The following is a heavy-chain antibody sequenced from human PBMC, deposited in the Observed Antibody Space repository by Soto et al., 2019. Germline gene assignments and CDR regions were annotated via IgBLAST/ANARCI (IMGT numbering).Heavy chain of an antibody. D-gene: IGHD5-18*01. Sequence: PGGSLRLSCAASGFSCSNYGMSWVRQAPGKGLEWVSHISGSGTNIYYAGSVKGRFTVSRDIAKNSLFLQMNSLRDEDTAVYYCARCRYSYGYDFDSWGQGTLVTVSS. J-gene: IGHJ4*02. CDR3: ARCRYSYGYDFDS. V-gene: IGHV3-48*02. CDR2: ISGSGTNI. CDR1: GFSCSNYG.